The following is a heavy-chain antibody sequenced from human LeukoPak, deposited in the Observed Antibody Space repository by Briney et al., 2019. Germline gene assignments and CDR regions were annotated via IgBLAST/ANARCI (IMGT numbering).Heavy chain of an antibody. CDR2: INPSGGST. CDR3: AREAVAVAVRYYYYGMDV. J-gene: IGHJ6*02. CDR1: GYTFTSYY. Sequence: ASVKVSCKASGYTFTSYYMHWVRQAPGQGLEWMGIINPSGGSTSYAQKFQGRVTMTRDTSTSTVYMELSSLRSEDTAVYYCAREAVAVAVRYYYYGMDVWGQGTTVTVSS. V-gene: IGHV1-46*01. D-gene: IGHD6-19*01.